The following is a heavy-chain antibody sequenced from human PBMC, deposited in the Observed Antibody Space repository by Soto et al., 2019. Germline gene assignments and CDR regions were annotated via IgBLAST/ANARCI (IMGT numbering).Heavy chain of an antibody. Sequence: SETLSLTCAVYGGSFSGYYWSWIRQPPGKGLEWIGEINHSGSTNYNPSLKSRVTLSVDKSKNEFSLKLGSVTAADTAMYYCARAGDYPLTGAFDVWGQGTMVTVSS. CDR1: GGSFSGYY. CDR2: INHSGST. V-gene: IGHV4-34*01. D-gene: IGHD4-17*01. CDR3: ARAGDYPLTGAFDV. J-gene: IGHJ3*01.